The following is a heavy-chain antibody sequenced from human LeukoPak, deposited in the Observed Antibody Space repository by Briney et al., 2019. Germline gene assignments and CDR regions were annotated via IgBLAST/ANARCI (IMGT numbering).Heavy chain of an antibody. CDR3: AGDDAVAGKTVLQFDP. J-gene: IGHJ5*02. D-gene: IGHD6-19*01. CDR2: SGSP. V-gene: IGHV4-59*12. CDR1: GASISGFS. Sequence: SETLSLTCAVSGASISGFSWSWIRQAPGKGLEWIGYSGSPNYNPSLKSRVTISVDTSKNQLSLKLSSVTAADTAVYYCAGDDAVAGKTVLQFDPWGQGTLVTVSS.